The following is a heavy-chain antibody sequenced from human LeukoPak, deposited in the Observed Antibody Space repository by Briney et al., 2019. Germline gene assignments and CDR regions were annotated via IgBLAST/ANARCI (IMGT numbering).Heavy chain of an antibody. CDR1: GFTFSDYY. J-gene: IGHJ5*02. CDR2: ISGSGGST. D-gene: IGHD3-22*01. CDR3: AKARRVVVVITTWPFDP. V-gene: IGHV3-23*01. Sequence: PGGSLRLSCAASGFTFSDYYMSWIRQAPGKGLEWVSAISGSGGSTYYADSVKGRFTISRDNSKNTLYLQMNSLRAEDTAVYYCAKARRVVVVITTWPFDPWGQGTLVTVSS.